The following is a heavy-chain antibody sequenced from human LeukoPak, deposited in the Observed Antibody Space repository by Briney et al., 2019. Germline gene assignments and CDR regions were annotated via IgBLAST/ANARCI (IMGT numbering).Heavy chain of an antibody. D-gene: IGHD6-19*01. V-gene: IGHV1-2*02. CDR1: GYTFTGYY. J-gene: IGHJ4*02. CDR3: ARDGWDSDTDPLNY. CDR2: INPNSGGT. Sequence: GASVKVSCKASGYTFTGYYMHWVRQAPGQGLEWMGWINPNSGGTNYAQKFRGRVTMTRDTSISTAYMELSRLRSDDTAVYYCARDGWDSDTDPLNYWGQGTLVTVSS.